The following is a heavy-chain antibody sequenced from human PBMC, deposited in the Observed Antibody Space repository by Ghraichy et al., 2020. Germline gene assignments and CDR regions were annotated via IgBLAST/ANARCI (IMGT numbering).Heavy chain of an antibody. J-gene: IGHJ6*02. V-gene: IGHV2-26*01. D-gene: IGHD6-19*01. Sequence: SGPTLMKPTETLTLTCTVSGFSLSNARMGVSWIRQPPGKALEWLAHIFSNDEKSYSTSLKSRLTISKDTSKSQVVLTMTNMDPVDTATYYCARIPIAVAGQYYYYYYGMDVWGQGTTVTVSS. CDR1: GFSLSNARMG. CDR2: IFSNDEK. CDR3: ARIPIAVAGQYYYYYYGMDV.